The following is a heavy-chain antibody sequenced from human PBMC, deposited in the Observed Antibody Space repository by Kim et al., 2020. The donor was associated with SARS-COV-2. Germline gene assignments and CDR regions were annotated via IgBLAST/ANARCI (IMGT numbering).Heavy chain of an antibody. D-gene: IGHD3-10*01. J-gene: IGHJ4*02. CDR1: GYTFTSYA. CDR2: INAGNGNT. Sequence: ASVKVSCKASGYTFTSYAMHWVRQAPGQRLEWMGWINAGNGNTKYSQKFQGRVTITRDTSASTAYMELSSLRSEDTAVYYCARDCLSRDYYGSDPCYFDYWGQGPLVTVSS. V-gene: IGHV1-3*01. CDR3: ARDCLSRDYYGSDPCYFDY.